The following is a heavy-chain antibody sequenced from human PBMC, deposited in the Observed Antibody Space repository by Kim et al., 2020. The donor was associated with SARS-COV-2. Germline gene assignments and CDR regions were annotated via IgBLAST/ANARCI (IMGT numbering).Heavy chain of an antibody. Sequence: KFQSRVTMTRDTSTSQVYMELSSLKSEDTAVYYCAGDHCIGASCYYNWFDPWGQGTLVTVSS. V-gene: IGHV1-46*01. CDR3: AGDHCIGASCYYNWFDP. D-gene: IGHD2-15*01. J-gene: IGHJ5*02.